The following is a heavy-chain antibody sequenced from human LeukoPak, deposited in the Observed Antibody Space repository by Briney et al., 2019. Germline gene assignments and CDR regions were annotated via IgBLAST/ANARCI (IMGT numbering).Heavy chain of an antibody. CDR1: GFTFSSYG. CDR2: ISGNGGST. Sequence: PGGSLRLSCAASGFTFSSYGMNWVRQAPGKGLEWVSGISGNGGSTYYADSVKGRFTISRDNSKNTLYLQMNSLRAEDTAVYYCAKPTGDILTGYFSRYWGQGTLVTVSS. J-gene: IGHJ4*02. V-gene: IGHV3-23*01. D-gene: IGHD3-9*01. CDR3: AKPTGDILTGYFSRY.